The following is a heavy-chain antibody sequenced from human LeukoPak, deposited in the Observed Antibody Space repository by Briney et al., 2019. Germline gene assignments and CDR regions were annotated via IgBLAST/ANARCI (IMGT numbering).Heavy chain of an antibody. CDR3: ARARYETRIWPKSRYDYYHYMDV. CDR1: GGTFSSYA. J-gene: IGHJ6*03. Sequence: SVKVSCKASGGTFSSYAISWVRQAPGQGLEWMGGVIPIFGTANYAQKFQGRVTITADESTSTACMELSSLRSEDTAVYYCARARYETRIWPKSRYDYYHYMDVWGKGTTVTVSS. D-gene: IGHD3-3*01. V-gene: IGHV1-69*13. CDR2: VIPIFGTA.